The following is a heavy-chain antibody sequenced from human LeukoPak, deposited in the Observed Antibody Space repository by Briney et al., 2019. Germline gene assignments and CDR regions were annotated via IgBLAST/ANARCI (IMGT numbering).Heavy chain of an antibody. V-gene: IGHV4-34*01. CDR1: GGSFSGYY. CDR2: INHSGST. CDR3: ARDSPVTLYHYGMDV. D-gene: IGHD4-11*01. Sequence: SETLSLTCAVYGGSFSGYYWSWIRQPPGKGLEWIGEINHSGSTNYNPSLKSRVTISVDTSKNQFSLKLSSVTAADTAVYYCARDSPVTLYHYGMDVWGQGTTVTVSS. J-gene: IGHJ6*02.